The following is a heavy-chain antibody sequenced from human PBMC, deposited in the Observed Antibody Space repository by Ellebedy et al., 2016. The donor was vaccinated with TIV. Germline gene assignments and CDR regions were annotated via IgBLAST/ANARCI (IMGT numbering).Heavy chain of an antibody. J-gene: IGHJ4*02. CDR2: IYYSGST. CDR3: ARDSSGSSWSDY. Sequence: SETLSLTCTVSGGSISSYYWSWIRQPPGKGLEWIGYIYYSGSTNYNPSLKSRVTISVDTSKNQFSLKLSSVTAADTAVYYCARDSSGSSWSDYWGQGTLVTVSS. CDR1: GGSISSYY. D-gene: IGHD6-13*01. V-gene: IGHV4-59*01.